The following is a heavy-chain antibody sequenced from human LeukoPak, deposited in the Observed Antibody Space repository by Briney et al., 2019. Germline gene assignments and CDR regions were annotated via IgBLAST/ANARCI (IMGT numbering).Heavy chain of an antibody. D-gene: IGHD3-16*01. CDR3: ARQRAAIWGFDY. CDR1: GYSMSSGYY. CDR2: MYHTGST. J-gene: IGHJ4*02. Sequence: SETLSLTCTVSGYSMSSGYYWGWIRQPPERGLEWIGSMYHTGSTTYHPSLKSRVTISVDTSKNQFSLKLSSVTAADTAVYYCARQRAAIWGFDYWGQGTLVTVSS. V-gene: IGHV4-38-2*02.